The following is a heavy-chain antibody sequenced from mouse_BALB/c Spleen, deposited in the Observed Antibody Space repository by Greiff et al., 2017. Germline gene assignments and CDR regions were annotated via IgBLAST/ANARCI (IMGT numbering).Heavy chain of an antibody. V-gene: IGHV1-54*01. J-gene: IGHJ2*01. D-gene: IGHD1-1*01. CDR2: INPGSGGT. CDR1: GYAFTNYL. Sequence: VQLQQSGAELVRPGTSVKVSCKASGYAFTNYLIEWVKQRPGQGLEWIGVINPGSGGTNYNEKFKGKATLTADKSSSTAYMQLSSLTSDDSAVYFCARGVVGDYWGQGTTLTVSS. CDR3: ARGVVGDY.